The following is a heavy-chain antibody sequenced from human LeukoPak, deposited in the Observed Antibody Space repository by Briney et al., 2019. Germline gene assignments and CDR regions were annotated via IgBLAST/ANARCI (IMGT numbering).Heavy chain of an antibody. J-gene: IGHJ6*02. CDR1: GYIFTNYG. V-gene: IGHV1-69*13. Sequence: SVKVSCKSSGYIFTNYGISWVRQAPGQGLEWMGGIIPIFGTANYAQKFQGRVTITADESTSTAYMELSSLRSEDTAVYYCGIFGHSGHATYYGMDVWGQGTTVTVSS. D-gene: IGHD5-12*01. CDR3: GIFGHSGHATYYGMDV. CDR2: IIPIFGTA.